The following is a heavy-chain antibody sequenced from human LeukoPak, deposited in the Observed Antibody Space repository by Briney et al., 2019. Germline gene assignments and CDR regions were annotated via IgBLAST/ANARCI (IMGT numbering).Heavy chain of an antibody. J-gene: IGHJ4*02. CDR2: IYYSGST. V-gene: IGHV4-59*08. Sequence: ASETLSLTCTVSGGSISSYYWSWIRQPPGKGLEWIGYIYYSGSTNYNPSLKSRVTISVDTSKNQFSLKLSSVTAADTAVYYCARQSRRKFDYWGQGTLVTVSS. D-gene: IGHD2-2*01. CDR1: GGSISSYY. CDR3: ARQSRRKFDY.